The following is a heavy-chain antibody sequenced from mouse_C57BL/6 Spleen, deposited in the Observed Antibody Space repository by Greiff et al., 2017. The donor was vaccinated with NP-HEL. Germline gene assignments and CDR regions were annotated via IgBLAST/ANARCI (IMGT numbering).Heavy chain of an antibody. Sequence: QVQLQQPGAELVKPGASVKLSCKASGYTFTSYWMHWVKQRPGQGLEWIGMIHPNSGSTNYNEKFKSKATLTVDKSSSTAYMQLSSLTSEDSAVYYCAISYYYGSSFFAYWGQGTLVTVSA. CDR2: IHPNSGST. J-gene: IGHJ3*01. V-gene: IGHV1-64*01. CDR1: GYTFTSYW. D-gene: IGHD1-1*01. CDR3: AISYYYGSSFFAY.